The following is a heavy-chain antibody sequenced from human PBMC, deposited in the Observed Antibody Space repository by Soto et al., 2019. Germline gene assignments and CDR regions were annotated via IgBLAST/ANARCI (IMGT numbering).Heavy chain of an antibody. V-gene: IGHV5-51*01. CDR2: IYPGDSDT. J-gene: IGHJ3*02. CDR3: ARQYIVVVHDAFDI. CDR1: GYIPTSYS. Sequence: GESRKVCWNGSGYIPTSYSIVGLRPLPEKGLEWMGIIYPGDSDTRYSPSFQGQVTISADKSISTAYLQWSSLKASDTAMYYCARQYIVVVHDAFDIWGQGTMVTVSS. D-gene: IGHD2-2*01.